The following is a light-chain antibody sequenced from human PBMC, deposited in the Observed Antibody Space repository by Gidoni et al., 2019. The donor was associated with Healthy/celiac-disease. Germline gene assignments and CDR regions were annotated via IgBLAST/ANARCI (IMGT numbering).Light chain of an antibody. CDR2: GAS. CDR1: QSVSSSY. J-gene: IGKJ3*01. Sequence: EIVLTQSPGTLSLSPGERTTLSCRASQSVSSSYLAWYQQKPGQAPRLLIYGASNRATGIPDRFSGSGSGTDFTLTISRLEPEDFAFYYCQQYGSSPFDFGHGTKVEIK. V-gene: IGKV3-20*01. CDR3: QQYGSSPFD.